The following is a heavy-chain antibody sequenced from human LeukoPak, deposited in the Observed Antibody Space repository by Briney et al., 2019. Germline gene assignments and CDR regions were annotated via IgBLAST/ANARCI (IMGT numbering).Heavy chain of an antibody. V-gene: IGHV3-23*01. CDR2: IVGSGDST. CDR1: GFIFRGSV. D-gene: IGHD1-26*01. J-gene: IGHJ4*02. Sequence: PGGSLRLSCAASGFIFRGSVMTWVRQAPGKGLEWVSTIVGSGDSTYYADSVKGRFTISRDNSRNTLYLHMNSLRADDTAVYYCAKAILGAGGYWGLGTLVTVSS. CDR3: AKAILGAGGY.